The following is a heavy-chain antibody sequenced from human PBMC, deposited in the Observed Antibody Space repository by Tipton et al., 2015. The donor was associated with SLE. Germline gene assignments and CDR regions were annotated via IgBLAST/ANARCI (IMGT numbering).Heavy chain of an antibody. V-gene: IGHV3-74*01. J-gene: IGHJ4*02. D-gene: IGHD5-18*01. Sequence: SLRLSCAASGFTFSSYWMHWVRQAPGKGLVWVSRINSDGSSTSYADSVKGRFTISRDNAKNTLYLQMNSLRAGDTAVYYCATNGEGYSYDYYFDYWGQGTLVTVSS. CDR2: INSDGSST. CDR1: GFTFSSYW. CDR3: ATNGEGYSYDYYFDY.